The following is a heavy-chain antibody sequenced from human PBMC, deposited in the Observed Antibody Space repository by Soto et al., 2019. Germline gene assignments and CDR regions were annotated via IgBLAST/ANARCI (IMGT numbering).Heavy chain of an antibody. CDR2: IGWNSYTI. CDR3: ARGYSGFGASSYFDY. J-gene: IGHJ4*02. V-gene: IGHV3-9*01. Sequence: EVQLVESGGDLVQPGRSLRLSCAASGFTFDNYAMYWVRQAPGKGLEWVSGIGWNSYTITYADSVKGRFTISRDNAKNSLYLQMNSLRAQDTALYYCARGYSGFGASSYFDYWGQGPLVTVSS. D-gene: IGHD3-16*01. CDR1: GFTFDNYA.